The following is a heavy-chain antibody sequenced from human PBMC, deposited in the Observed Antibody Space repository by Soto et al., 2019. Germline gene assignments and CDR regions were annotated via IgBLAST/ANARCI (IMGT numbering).Heavy chain of an antibody. D-gene: IGHD3-10*01. CDR1: GFTFSSYT. CDR3: AAIILVPQQYSDL. CDR2: ITHSSSAI. Sequence: GGSLRLSCAASGFTFSSYTMNWVRQAPGKGLEWISHITHSSSAIYYADSVRGRFTVSRDNAKNALYLQLNSLRAEDTAVYYCAAIILVPQQYSDLWARATLLTVSS. J-gene: IGHJ2*01. V-gene: IGHV3-48*01.